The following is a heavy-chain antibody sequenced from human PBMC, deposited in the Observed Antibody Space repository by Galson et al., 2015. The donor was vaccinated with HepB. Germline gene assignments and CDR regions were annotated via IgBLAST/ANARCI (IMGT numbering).Heavy chain of an antibody. CDR2: ISGYNGDT. V-gene: IGHV1-18*01. Sequence: SVKVSCKASGYSFSGHEISWMRQAPGQGLEWMGRISGYNGDTKYAQNFQSRVAMSVDTSKNQLSLTLSSVTAADTAVYYCARPLVLNGRFNPGVGPFHIWGHVTMVTVSA. CDR3: ARPLVLNGRFNPGVGPFHI. CDR1: GYSFSGHE. J-gene: IGHJ3*02. D-gene: IGHD2-8*01.